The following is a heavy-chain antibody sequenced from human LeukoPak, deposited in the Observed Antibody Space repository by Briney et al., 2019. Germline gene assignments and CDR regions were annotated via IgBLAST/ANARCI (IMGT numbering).Heavy chain of an antibody. Sequence: PGGSLRLSCAASGFTFSSYWMHWVRQAPGKGLVWVSRITSDGRSTSHADSVKGRFTISRDNAKNTLYLQMNSLRVEDTAVYYCARGTPTSYEYWGQGTLVTVSS. CDR3: ARGTPTSYEY. J-gene: IGHJ4*02. CDR2: ITSDGRST. V-gene: IGHV3-74*01. D-gene: IGHD1-14*01. CDR1: GFTFSSYW.